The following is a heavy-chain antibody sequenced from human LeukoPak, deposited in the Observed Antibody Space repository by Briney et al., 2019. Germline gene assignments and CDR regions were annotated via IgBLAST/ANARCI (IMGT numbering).Heavy chain of an antibody. J-gene: IGHJ4*02. CDR3: ARERGSYDSSGYYLDY. Sequence: GGSLRLSCAASGFTFSSYSMNWVRQAPGKGLEWVSYISSSSSTIYYADSVKGRFTISRDNAKNSLYLQMNSLRAEDTAVYYCARERGSYDSSGYYLDYWGQGTLVTVSS. V-gene: IGHV3-48*01. CDR2: ISSSSSTI. CDR1: GFTFSSYS. D-gene: IGHD3-22*01.